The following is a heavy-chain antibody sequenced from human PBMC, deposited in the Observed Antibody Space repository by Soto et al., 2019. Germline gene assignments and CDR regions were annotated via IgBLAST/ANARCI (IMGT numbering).Heavy chain of an antibody. CDR1: GDSYSISTYS. Sequence: SETLSLTCNLSGDSYSISTYSWSWIRQPPGKALQWIGFIYQSGVTSYNPSLASRVSISLDRSNNQCSLKLKSVTAADTAVYFCAGMPYTSGLRFDPWGPGTLVTVSS. CDR2: IYQSGVT. CDR3: AGMPYTSGLRFDP. J-gene: IGHJ5*02. D-gene: IGHD6-19*01. V-gene: IGHV4-30-2*01.